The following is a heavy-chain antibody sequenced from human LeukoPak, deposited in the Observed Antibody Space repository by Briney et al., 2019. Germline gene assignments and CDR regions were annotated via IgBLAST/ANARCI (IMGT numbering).Heavy chain of an antibody. J-gene: IGHJ6*02. CDR1: GFTFDDYA. V-gene: IGHV3-43*02. Sequence: GGALRLSCAASGFTFDDYAMHWVRQAPGKGLDWVSLISVVGGSTYYADSLKGRFTISRDNSKNSLYLQMRSLRTEDTALYYCAKDISLIAAQHPRDYCYYGMDVWGQGTTVTVSS. CDR2: ISVVGGST. D-gene: IGHD6-6*01. CDR3: AKDISLIAAQHPRDYCYYGMDV.